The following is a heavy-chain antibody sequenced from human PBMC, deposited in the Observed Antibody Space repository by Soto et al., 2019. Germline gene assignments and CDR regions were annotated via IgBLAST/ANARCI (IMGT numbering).Heavy chain of an antibody. V-gene: IGHV3-9*01. CDR1: GFSFDGYA. CDR2: ISWNSGNI. D-gene: IGHD6-6*01. CDR3: VKASTYSSSQGWFDP. Sequence: EVQLVESGGGLVQPGRSLRLSCAASGFSFDGYAMNWVRQPPGKGLEWVSGISWNSGNIDYADSVKGRFTISRDNAKNSLYLQMNSLRAEDTALYYRVKASTYSSSQGWFDPGAREPWSPSPQ. J-gene: IGHJ5*02.